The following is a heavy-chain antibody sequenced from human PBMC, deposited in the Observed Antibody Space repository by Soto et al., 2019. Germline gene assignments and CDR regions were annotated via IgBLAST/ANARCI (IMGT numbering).Heavy chain of an antibody. V-gene: IGHV3-23*01. CDR2: ISGSGGST. D-gene: IGHD4-4*01. J-gene: IGHJ4*02. Sequence: GGSLRLSCAASGFTFSSYAMSWVRQAPGKGLEWVSAISGSGGSTYYADSVKGRFTISRDNSKNTLYLQMNSLRAEDTAVYYCAKAQTTVTTIGRVFDYWGQGTLGTVSS. CDR3: AKAQTTVTTIGRVFDY. CDR1: GFTFSSYA.